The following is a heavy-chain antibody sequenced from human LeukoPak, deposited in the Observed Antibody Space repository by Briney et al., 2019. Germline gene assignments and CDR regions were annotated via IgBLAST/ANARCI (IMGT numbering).Heavy chain of an antibody. CDR2: IYYSGST. J-gene: IGHJ5*02. D-gene: IGHD2/OR15-2a*01. V-gene: IGHV4-59*01. Sequence: SETLSLTCTVSGVSISSYYWSWIRQPPGKGLEWLGYIYYSGSTNYNPSLKSRVTISVDTSKNQFSLKLSSVTAADTAVYYCARSPSDYFLFDRWGQGTLVTVSS. CDR3: ARSPSDYFLFDR. CDR1: GVSISSYY.